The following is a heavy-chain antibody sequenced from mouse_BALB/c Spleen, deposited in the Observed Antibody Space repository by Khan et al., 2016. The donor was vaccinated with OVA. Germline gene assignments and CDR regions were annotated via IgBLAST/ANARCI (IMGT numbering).Heavy chain of an antibody. CDR2: ISYSGST. V-gene: IGHV3-2*02. D-gene: IGHD1-1*01. J-gene: IGHJ4*01. CDR3: ARKNYYGYAMDY. CDR1: GYSITSGYT. Sequence: VQLQESGPGLVKPSQSLSLTCTVTGYSITSGYTWNWIRQFPGNKLEWMGYISYSGSTSYTPSLRSRFSITRDTSKNQLFLQLNSVNTEDTATYYCARKNYYGYAMDYWGQGTSVTVSS.